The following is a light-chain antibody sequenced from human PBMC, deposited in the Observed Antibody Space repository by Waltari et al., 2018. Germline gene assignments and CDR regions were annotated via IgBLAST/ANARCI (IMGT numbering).Light chain of an antibody. V-gene: IGKV1-8*01. CDR2: AAS. Sequence: AIRMTQSPSSLSASTGDRVTITCRASQGVSSYLAWYQQKPGKAPNLLIYAASTLQSGVPSRFSGSGSGTDFSLIISCLQSEDVAVYFCQQSYTSPFTFGGGTKVEL. CDR1: QGVSSY. CDR3: QQSYTSPFT. J-gene: IGKJ4*01.